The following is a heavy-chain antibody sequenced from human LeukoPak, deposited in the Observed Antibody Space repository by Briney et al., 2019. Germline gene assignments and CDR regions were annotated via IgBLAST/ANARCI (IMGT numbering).Heavy chain of an antibody. Sequence: GGSLRLSCAASGFTFSNSAMSWVRQAPGKGLEWVSTISGSGGSTYYADSVKGRFTISRDNSKNTLYLQMNSLRAEDTAVYYCAKDRYYYDSSPKFDPWGQGTLVTVSS. J-gene: IGHJ5*02. CDR3: AKDRYYYDSSPKFDP. CDR1: GFTFSNSA. D-gene: IGHD3-22*01. CDR2: ISGSGGST. V-gene: IGHV3-23*01.